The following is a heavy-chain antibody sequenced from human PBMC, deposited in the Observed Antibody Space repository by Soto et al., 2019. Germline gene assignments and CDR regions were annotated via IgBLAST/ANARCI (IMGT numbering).Heavy chain of an antibody. Sequence: EVQLVESGGGLVQPGGSLRLSCAASGFTVSSNYMSWVRQAPGKGLEWVSVIYSGGSTNYADSVKGRFTISRDNSKTTRYLQMNSLRAEDTAVYYCAREGVVAASDWGQGTLVTVSS. V-gene: IGHV3-66*01. CDR2: IYSGGST. D-gene: IGHD2-15*01. J-gene: IGHJ4*02. CDR3: AREGVVAASD. CDR1: GFTVSSNY.